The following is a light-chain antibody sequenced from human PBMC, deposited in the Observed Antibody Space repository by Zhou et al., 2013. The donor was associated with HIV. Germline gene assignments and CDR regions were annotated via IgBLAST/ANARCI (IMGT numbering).Light chain of an antibody. CDR2: DAS. CDR1: QSINTN. CDR3: QQYSSPWT. J-gene: IGKJ1*01. Sequence: EIVMTQSPAILSVSPGGRVTLSCRTSQSINTNLAWYQQKPGQAPRLLVFDASNRATGIPDRFSGSGSGTDFTLSISRLEPEDFAMYYCQQYSSPWTFGQGTKVEIK. V-gene: IGKV3D-11*03.